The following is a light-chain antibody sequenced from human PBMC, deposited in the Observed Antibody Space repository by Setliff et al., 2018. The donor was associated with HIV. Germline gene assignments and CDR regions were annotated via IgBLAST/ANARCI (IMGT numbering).Light chain of an antibody. CDR2: DVN. CDR1: SSDVGGYNY. CDR3: NSYTSSSTLYV. V-gene: IGLV2-14*03. J-gene: IGLJ1*01. Sequence: QSALTQPASVSGSPGQSITISCTGISSDVGGYNYVSWYQQHPDKAPKLMIYDVNNRPSGVSDRFSGSKSGNTASLTISGLQAEDEADYYCNSYTSSSTLYVFGTGTKVTVL.